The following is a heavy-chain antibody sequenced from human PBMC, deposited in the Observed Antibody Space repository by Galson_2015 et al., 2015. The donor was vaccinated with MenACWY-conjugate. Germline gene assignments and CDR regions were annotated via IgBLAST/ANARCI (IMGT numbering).Heavy chain of an antibody. J-gene: IGHJ2*01. CDR3: AREPDDYGSFDL. Sequence: CAISGDSVSTNSVAWNWIRQSPSRGLEWLGRTYYRSKWYYDYVASVRSRISINPDTSKNQVSLQLNPVTPEDTAVYYCAREPDDYGSFDLWGRGTLVTVSS. V-gene: IGHV6-1*01. CDR1: GDSVSTNSVA. CDR2: TYYRSKWYY. D-gene: IGHD4/OR15-4a*01.